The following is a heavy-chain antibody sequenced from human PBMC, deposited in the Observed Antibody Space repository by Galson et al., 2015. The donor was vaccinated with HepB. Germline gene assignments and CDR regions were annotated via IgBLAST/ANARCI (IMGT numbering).Heavy chain of an antibody. J-gene: IGHJ4*02. CDR1: GGSISSSSYY. Sequence: ETLSLTCTVSGGSISSSSYYWGWIRRPPGKGLEWIANIYYSGTTNYNPSLKSRVTISVDTSKSQISLKLSSVTAADTAVYYCARHKKTDLSAGRGYLDYWGQGILVTVSS. CDR3: ARHKKTDLSAGRGYLDY. D-gene: IGHD2-15*01. V-gene: IGHV4-39*01. CDR2: IYYSGTT.